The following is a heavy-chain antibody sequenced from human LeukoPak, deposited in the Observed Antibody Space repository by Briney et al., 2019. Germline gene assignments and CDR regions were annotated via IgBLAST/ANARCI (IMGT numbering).Heavy chain of an antibody. CDR3: ARPRGGWFGARDAFDI. CDR1: GGSFSGYY. Sequence: PSETLSLTCAVYGGSFSGYYWSWIRQPPGKGLEWIGEINHSGSTNYNPSLKSRVTISVDTSKNQFSLKLSSVTAADTAVYCCARPRGGWFGARDAFDIWGQGTMVTVSS. CDR2: INHSGST. J-gene: IGHJ3*02. D-gene: IGHD3-10*01. V-gene: IGHV4-34*01.